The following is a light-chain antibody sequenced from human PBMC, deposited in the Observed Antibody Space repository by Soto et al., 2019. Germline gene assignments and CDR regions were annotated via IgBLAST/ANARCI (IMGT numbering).Light chain of an antibody. CDR3: SSYTGSSTYVL. J-gene: IGLJ2*01. CDR2: DVS. V-gene: IGLV2-14*01. Sequence: QSALTQPASVSGYPGQSITISCTGTSSDVGGYNYVSWYQQHPGKAPKLMIYDVSNRPSGVSNRFSGSKSGNTASLTISGLQAEDETDYYCSSYTGSSTYVLFGGGTKLTVL. CDR1: SSDVGGYNY.